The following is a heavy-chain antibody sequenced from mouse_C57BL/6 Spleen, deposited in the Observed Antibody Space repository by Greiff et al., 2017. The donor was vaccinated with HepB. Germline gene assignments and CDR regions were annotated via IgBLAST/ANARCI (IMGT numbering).Heavy chain of an antibody. J-gene: IGHJ4*01. D-gene: IGHD1-1*01. CDR2: IYPGDGDT. V-gene: IGHV1-80*01. Sequence: QVQLQQSGAELVKPGASVKISCKASGYAFSSYWMNWVKQRPGKGLEWIGQIYPGDGDTNYNGKFKGKATLTADKSSSTAYMQLSSRTSEDSAVYFCARSTTVAPYAMDYWGQGTSVTVSS. CDR3: ARSTTVAPYAMDY. CDR1: GYAFSSYW.